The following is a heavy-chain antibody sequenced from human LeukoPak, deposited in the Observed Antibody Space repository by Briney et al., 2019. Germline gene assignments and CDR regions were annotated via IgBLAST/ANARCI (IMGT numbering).Heavy chain of an antibody. Sequence: GASVKVSCKASGYTFTSYYMHWVRQAPGQGLEWKGWINPNSGGTNYAQKFQGRVTMTRDTSISTAYMELSRLRSDDTAVYYCARERLRGIRYYFQGSVWFDPWDQGTLVTVSS. CDR1: GYTFTSYY. CDR3: ARERLRGIRYYFQGSVWFDP. D-gene: IGHD2/OR15-2a*01. CDR2: INPNSGGT. V-gene: IGHV1-2*02. J-gene: IGHJ5*02.